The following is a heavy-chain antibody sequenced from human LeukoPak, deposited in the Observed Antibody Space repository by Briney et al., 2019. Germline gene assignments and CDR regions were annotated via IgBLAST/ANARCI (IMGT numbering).Heavy chain of an antibody. D-gene: IGHD3-10*01. J-gene: IGHJ4*02. CDR2: INPNSGGT. Sequence: ASVKVSCKASGYTFTGYYMHWVRQAPEHGLEWMGWINPNSGGTNYAQKFQGRVTMTRDTSISTAYMELSRLRSDDTAVYYCARRYGSGSLDYWGQGTLVTVSS. CDR3: ARRYGSGSLDY. V-gene: IGHV1-2*02. CDR1: GYTFTGYY.